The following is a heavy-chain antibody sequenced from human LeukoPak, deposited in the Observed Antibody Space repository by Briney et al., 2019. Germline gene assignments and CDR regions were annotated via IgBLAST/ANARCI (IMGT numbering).Heavy chain of an antibody. J-gene: IGHJ3*02. CDR2: INPNSGGT. CDR1: GYTFTGYY. Sequence: GASVKVSCKASGYTFTGYYMHWVRQAPGQGLEWMGWINPNSGGTNYAQKFQGRVTMTRDTSISTAYMELSRLRSDDTAVHYCARSSSGWYDAFDIWGQGTMVTVSS. CDR3: ARSSSGWYDAFDI. V-gene: IGHV1-2*02. D-gene: IGHD6-19*01.